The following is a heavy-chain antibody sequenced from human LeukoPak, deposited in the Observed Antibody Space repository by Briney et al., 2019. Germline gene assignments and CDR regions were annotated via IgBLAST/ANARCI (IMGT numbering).Heavy chain of an antibody. CDR3: ARDSVFVVATIGMPYYDSSGYYRGVDY. V-gene: IGHV6-1*01. D-gene: IGHD3-22*01. Sequence: SQTLSLTCAISGDSVSSNSAAWNWIRQSPSRGLEWLGRTYYRSKWYNDYAVSVKSRITINPDTSKNQFSLQLNSVTPEDTAVYYCARDSVFVVATIGMPYYDSSGYYRGVDYWGQGTLVTVSS. CDR2: TYYRSKWYN. CDR1: GDSVSSNSAA. J-gene: IGHJ4*02.